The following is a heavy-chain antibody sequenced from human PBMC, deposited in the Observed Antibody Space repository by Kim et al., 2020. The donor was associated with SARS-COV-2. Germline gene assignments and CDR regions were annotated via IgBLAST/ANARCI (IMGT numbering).Heavy chain of an antibody. V-gene: IGHV1-58*01. CDR1: GFTFTSSA. J-gene: IGHJ3*02. CDR3: AAVGPRDIVVVPAVTPNDAFDI. CDR2: IVVGSGNT. Sequence: SVKVSCKASGFTFTSSAVQWVRQARGQRLEWIGWIVVGSGNTNDAQKFQERVTITRDMSTSTAYMELSSLRSEDTAVYYCAAVGPRDIVVVPAVTPNDAFDIWGQGTMVTVSS. D-gene: IGHD2-2*02.